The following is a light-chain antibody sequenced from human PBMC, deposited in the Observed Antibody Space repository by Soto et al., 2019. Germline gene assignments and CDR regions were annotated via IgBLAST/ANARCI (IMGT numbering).Light chain of an antibody. J-gene: IGKJ3*01. V-gene: IGKV1D-12*01. CDR2: AVS. CDR1: QGIYNW. Sequence: DIQMTQSPSSVSASVGERVTITCRASQGIYNWLAWYQQKPGKAPKLLISAVSNLQSGVPSRFSGSGYGTDFTLTISSLQPEDFATYYCQQANTFPLTLGPGTKVDIK. CDR3: QQANTFPLT.